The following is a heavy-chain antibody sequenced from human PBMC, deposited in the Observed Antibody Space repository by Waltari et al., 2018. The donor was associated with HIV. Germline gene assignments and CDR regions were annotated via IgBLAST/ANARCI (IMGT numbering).Heavy chain of an antibody. V-gene: IGHV3-13*01. J-gene: IGHJ6*02. CDR1: GFTFSSYD. D-gene: IGHD3-10*01. Sequence: EVQLVESGGGLVQPGGSLRLSCAASGFTFSSYDMHWVRQATGKGLEWVSAIGTAGDTYYPGSVKGRFTISRENAKNSLYLQMNSLRAGDTAVYYCARMRRSKPSAYGMDVWGQGTTVTVSS. CDR3: ARMRRSKPSAYGMDV. CDR2: IGTAGDT.